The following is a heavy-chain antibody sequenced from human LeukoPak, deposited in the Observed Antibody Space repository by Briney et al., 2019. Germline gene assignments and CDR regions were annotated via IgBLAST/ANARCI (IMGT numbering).Heavy chain of an antibody. CDR2: IKRDGSQK. CDR1: GFSFSSNW. D-gene: IGHD1-1*01. J-gene: IGHJ5*02. Sequence: GGSLRLSCAAPGFSFSSNWMGWVRQAPGKGLEWVAHIKRDGSQKYYLDPVKGRFTISRDNAENSLYLQMNSLRVEDTAVYYCARLGLEVGGPNWFDPWGQGTLVTVSS. V-gene: IGHV3-7*01. CDR3: ARLGLEVGGPNWFDP.